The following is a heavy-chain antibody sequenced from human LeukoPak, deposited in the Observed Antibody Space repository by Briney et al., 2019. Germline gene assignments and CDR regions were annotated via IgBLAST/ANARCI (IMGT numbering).Heavy chain of an antibody. Sequence: SETLSLTCTVSGGSITSYDWSWIRLPPGKGLEWIGYIYYSGSTNYAPSLKSRVTFSVDTSKNLFSLKLWSVTAADTAVYFCARGGITMVRGVPIRYFYGLVVWGQGTTVSVSS. CDR1: GGSITSYD. J-gene: IGHJ6*02. CDR2: IYYSGST. CDR3: ARGGITMVRGVPIRYFYGLVV. V-gene: IGHV4-59*01. D-gene: IGHD3-10*01.